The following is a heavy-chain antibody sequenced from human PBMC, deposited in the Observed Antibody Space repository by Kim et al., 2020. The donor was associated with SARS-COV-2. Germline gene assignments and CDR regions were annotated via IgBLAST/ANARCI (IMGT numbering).Heavy chain of an antibody. CDR3: ARDPLGATGGYDGMDV. V-gene: IGHV3-72*01. J-gene: IGHJ6*02. Sequence: GGSLRLSCAASGFTFSDHYMDWVRQAPGKGLEWVGRTRNKANSYTTEYAASVKGRFTISRDDSKNSLYLQMNSLKTEDTAVYYCARDPLGATGGYDGMDVWGQGTTVTVSS. CDR2: TRNKANSYTT. D-gene: IGHD1-26*01. CDR1: GFTFSDHY.